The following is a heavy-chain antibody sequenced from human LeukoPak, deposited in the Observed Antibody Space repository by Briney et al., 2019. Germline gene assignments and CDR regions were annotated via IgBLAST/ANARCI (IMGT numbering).Heavy chain of an antibody. J-gene: IGHJ5*02. CDR2: ISGYKS. Sequence: ASVKVSCKASGYNITSYGISWVRQAPGQGLEWMGWISGYKSHEVQGTVTMTRDPSTNTAFLELRSLRSDDTVVYYCARSPLEWLLFLDLWGQGTLVTVSS. V-gene: IGHV1-18*01. CDR1: GYNITSYG. D-gene: IGHD3-3*01. CDR3: ARSPLEWLLFLDL.